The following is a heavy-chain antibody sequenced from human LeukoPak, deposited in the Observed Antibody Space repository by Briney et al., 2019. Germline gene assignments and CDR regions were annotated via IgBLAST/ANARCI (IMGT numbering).Heavy chain of an antibody. V-gene: IGHV4-30-2*01. J-gene: IGHJ4*02. Sequence: PSETLSLTCAVSGGSISSGGYSWSWIRQPPGKGLEWIGYIYHSGSTYYNPSLKSRVTISVDRSKNQFSLKLSSVTAADTAVYYCARADGGWGNFGYWGRGTLVTVSS. D-gene: IGHD7-27*01. CDR1: GGSISSGGYS. CDR3: ARADGGWGNFGY. CDR2: IYHSGST.